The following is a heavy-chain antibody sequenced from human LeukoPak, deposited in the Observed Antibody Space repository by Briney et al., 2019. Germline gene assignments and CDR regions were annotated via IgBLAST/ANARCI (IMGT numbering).Heavy chain of an antibody. V-gene: IGHV3-30*18. J-gene: IGHJ4*02. D-gene: IGHD3-9*01. CDR1: GFTFSSYG. Sequence: PGGSLRLSCAASGFTFSSYGMHWVRQAPGKGLEWVALISYDGSNKYYADSVKGRFTISRDNSKNTLYLQMNSLRAEDTAVYYCAKGVVILYDILTGPDYWGQGTLVTVSS. CDR2: ISYDGSNK. CDR3: AKGVVILYDILTGPDY.